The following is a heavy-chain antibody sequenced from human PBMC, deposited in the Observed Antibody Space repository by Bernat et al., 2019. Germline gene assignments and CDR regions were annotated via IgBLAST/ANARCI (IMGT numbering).Heavy chain of an antibody. CDR3: ARAEKGLRMVRGVSSSDY. CDR1: GFTFSSYG. CDR2: IWYDGSNK. D-gene: IGHD3-10*01. V-gene: IGHV3-33*01. Sequence: QVQLVESGGGVVQPGRSLRLSCAASGFTFSSYGMHWVRQAPGKGLEWVAVIWYDGSNKYYADSGKGRFTISRDNSKNTLYLQMNSLRAEDTAVYYCARAEKGLRMVRGVSSSDYWGQGTLVTVSS. J-gene: IGHJ4*02.